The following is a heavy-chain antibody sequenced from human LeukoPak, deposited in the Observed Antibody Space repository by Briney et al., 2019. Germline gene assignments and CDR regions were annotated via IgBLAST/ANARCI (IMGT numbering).Heavy chain of an antibody. J-gene: IGHJ3*02. V-gene: IGHV3-33*01. CDR3: ARDDALGDNALDI. CDR2: ILNDGSQE. Sequence: QPRRSLRLSCAASGFTFSSYGMHWVRQAPGKGLEWVAVILNDGSQEKYADSVKGRFTISRDNSKNTLFLQMNNLRAEDTAVYYCARDDALGDNALDIWGQGTMVTVSS. D-gene: IGHD3-16*01. CDR1: GFTFSSYG.